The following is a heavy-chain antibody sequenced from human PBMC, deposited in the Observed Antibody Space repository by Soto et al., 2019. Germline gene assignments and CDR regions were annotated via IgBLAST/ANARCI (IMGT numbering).Heavy chain of an antibody. CDR1: GGSISSGGYY. J-gene: IGHJ2*01. V-gene: IGHV4-31*03. CDR2: IYYSGST. CDR3: ARVSRYYYDSSGYYDVWYFDL. Sequence: QVQLQESGPGLVKPSQTLSLTCTVSGGSISSGGYYWSWIRQHPGKGLEWIGYIYYSGSTYYNPSLKSRVTISVDTSKNQFSLKLSSVTAADTAVYYCARVSRYYYDSSGYYDVWYFDLWGRGTLVTVSS. D-gene: IGHD3-22*01.